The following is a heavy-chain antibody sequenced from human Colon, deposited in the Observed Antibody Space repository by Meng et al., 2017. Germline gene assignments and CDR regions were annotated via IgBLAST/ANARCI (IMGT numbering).Heavy chain of an antibody. CDR3: ARGRDNNGWYGLAD. V-gene: IGHV1-46*01. Sequence: ASVQVSCEASGYTFTTYYMHWVRQAPGQGLEWMGLINPNGGSTISAQRFQDRVAMTMDTSTSTVYMEVSSLRSEDTAVYYCARGRDNNGWYGLADWGQGTLVTVSS. CDR2: INPNGGST. J-gene: IGHJ4*02. CDR1: GYTFTTYY. D-gene: IGHD6-19*01.